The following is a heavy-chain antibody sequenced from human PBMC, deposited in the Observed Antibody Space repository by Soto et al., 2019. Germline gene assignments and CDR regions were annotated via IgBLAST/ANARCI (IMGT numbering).Heavy chain of an antibody. V-gene: IGHV3-7*03. Sequence: GGSLILSCAACGFTFSNYWMTWVRQAPGKGLEWVANIIKDGSEKSYVDSVKGRATMTRDRSSSTVYMELTGLRSDDTAVYYCARWRDVVATHDSWGQGTLVTVSS. CDR2: IIKDGSEK. CDR3: ARWRDVVATHDS. J-gene: IGHJ4*02. CDR1: GFTFSNYW. D-gene: IGHD5-12*01.